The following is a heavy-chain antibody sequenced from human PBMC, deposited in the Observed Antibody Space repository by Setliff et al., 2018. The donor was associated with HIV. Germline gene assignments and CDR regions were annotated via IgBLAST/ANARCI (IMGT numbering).Heavy chain of an antibody. CDR1: GYNLSSHG. CDR3: AKVPRMTSNYYYYYGLDV. Sequence: ASVKVSCKASGYNLSSHGIHWVRQAPGQSLEWMGWISAGNGNTKYSQKFQGRVTISRDTSANTAYMQLSGLDFEDTAVYFCAKVPRMTSNYYYYYGLDVWGQGTTVTFSS. CDR2: ISAGNGNT. V-gene: IGHV1-3*01. D-gene: IGHD2-21*02. J-gene: IGHJ6*02.